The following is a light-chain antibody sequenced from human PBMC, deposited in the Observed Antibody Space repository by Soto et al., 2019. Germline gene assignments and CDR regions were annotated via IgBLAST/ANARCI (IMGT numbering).Light chain of an antibody. CDR3: AAWDDSLSGVV. CDR1: SSNIGSNY. CDR2: RNS. Sequence: QLVLTQPPSASGTPGQRVTISCSGSSSNIGSNYVYWYQQLPGTVPQLLIYRNSERPSGVPDRFSGSKSGTSASLAISGLRSEDEADYYCAAWDDSLSGVVFGGGTKLTAL. V-gene: IGLV1-47*01. J-gene: IGLJ2*01.